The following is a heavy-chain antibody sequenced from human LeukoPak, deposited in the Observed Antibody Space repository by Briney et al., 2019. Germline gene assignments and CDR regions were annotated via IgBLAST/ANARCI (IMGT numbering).Heavy chain of an antibody. D-gene: IGHD6-13*01. CDR2: INSGSSTI. Sequence: GGSLRLSCVASGFTFRNYNMNWVRQAPGKGLEWVSYINSGSSTIYYADSVKGRFTISRDNAKNSPYLQMNTLRAEDAAVYYCARHQVTYSNTWYRYLDLWGRGTLVTVSS. CDR1: GFTFRNYN. V-gene: IGHV3-48*01. J-gene: IGHJ2*01. CDR3: ARHQVTYSNTWYRYLDL.